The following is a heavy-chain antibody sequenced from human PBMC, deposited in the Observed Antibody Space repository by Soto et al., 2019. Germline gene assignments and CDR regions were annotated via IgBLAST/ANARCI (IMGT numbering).Heavy chain of an antibody. D-gene: IGHD3-10*01. CDR2: ISSNGVGT. J-gene: IGHJ3*02. Sequence: GGSLRLSCAASGFTLSGYAMDWVRQAPGKGLEYVSGISSNGVGTYYANSVQGRFTISRDNSKNTVYLQMGSLRPEDMAVYYCAGGITMVRGVWRAFDIWGQGTMVTVSS. CDR1: GFTLSGYA. V-gene: IGHV3-64*01. CDR3: AGGITMVRGVWRAFDI.